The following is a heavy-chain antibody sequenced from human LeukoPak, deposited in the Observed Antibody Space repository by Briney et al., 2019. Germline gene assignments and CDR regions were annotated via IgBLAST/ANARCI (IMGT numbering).Heavy chain of an antibody. J-gene: IGHJ6*03. V-gene: IGHV5-51*01. CDR1: GYSFHTYW. D-gene: IGHD3-9*01. Sequence: GESLKISCRGSGYSFHTYWIAWVRRMPGKGREWMGIFFPGDSDARYSPSFQGQVTVSCDNSTRTAYLHWSTLQASDTATYFCARMETPLTGFYYYVDVWGTGTTVTVSS. CDR3: ARMETPLTGFYYYVDV. CDR2: FFPGDSDA.